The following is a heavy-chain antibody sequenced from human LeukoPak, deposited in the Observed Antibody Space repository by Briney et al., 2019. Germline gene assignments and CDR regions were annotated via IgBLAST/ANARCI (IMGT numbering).Heavy chain of an antibody. J-gene: IGHJ4*02. D-gene: IGHD3-22*01. CDR1: GGSISSYY. CDR3: ARITYYYDSSGYYFGYYFDY. V-gene: IGHV4-59*01. Sequence: SETLSLTCTVSGGSISSYYWSWIRRPPGKGLEWIGYIYYSGSTNYNPSLKSRVTISVDTSKNQFSLKLSSVTAADTAVYYCARITYYYDSSGYYFGYYFDYWGQGTLVTVSS. CDR2: IYYSGST.